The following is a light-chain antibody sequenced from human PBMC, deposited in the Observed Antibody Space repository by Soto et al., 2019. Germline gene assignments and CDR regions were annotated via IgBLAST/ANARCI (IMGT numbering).Light chain of an antibody. CDR1: QSVSSN. Sequence: EIVMTQSPATLSVSPGERATLSCRSSQSVSSNLAWYQKKPGQAPRLLIYGASTRATGIPARFSGSGSGTEFTLTISSLQSEHFAVYYCQQYNNWPPPLTFGGGTKVEIK. J-gene: IGKJ4*01. CDR2: GAS. CDR3: QQYNNWPPPLT. V-gene: IGKV3-15*01.